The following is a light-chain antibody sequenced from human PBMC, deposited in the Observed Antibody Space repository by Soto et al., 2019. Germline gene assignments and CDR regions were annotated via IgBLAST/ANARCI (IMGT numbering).Light chain of an antibody. CDR3: QKYNSAPLT. J-gene: IGKJ4*01. CDR1: QGISNY. V-gene: IGKV1-27*01. CDR2: AAS. Sequence: DIQMTQSPSSLSASVGDRVTLTCRASQGISNYLAWYQQKPGKVPKLLIYAASTVPSGVPSRFSGSGSGTDFTLTISSLQPEDVATYYCQKYNSAPLTFGGGTQVESK.